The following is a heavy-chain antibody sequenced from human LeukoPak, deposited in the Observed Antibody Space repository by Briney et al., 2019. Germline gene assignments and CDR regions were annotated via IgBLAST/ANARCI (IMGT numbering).Heavy chain of an antibody. CDR1: GFTFSNYV. CDR2: ISGSADST. D-gene: IGHD2-2*01. J-gene: IGHJ4*02. CDR3: TKARICCTTSFLG. Sequence: GGSLRLSCAASGFTFSNYVMSSVRQAPGKGLEWVSGISGSADSTYYADSVKGRFTISRDNSKNTLFLQMNSLRAEDTAVYYRTKARICCTTSFLGWGQGTLVTVSS. V-gene: IGHV3-23*01.